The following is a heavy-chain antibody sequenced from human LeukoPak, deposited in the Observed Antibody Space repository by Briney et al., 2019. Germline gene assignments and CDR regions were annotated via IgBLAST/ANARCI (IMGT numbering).Heavy chain of an antibody. J-gene: IGHJ6*02. V-gene: IGHV4-59*01. CDR3: ARVRHANYYYYYYGMDV. D-gene: IGHD1-1*01. Sequence: SETLSLTCTVSSGSISSYYWSWIRQPPGKGLEWIGYIYYSGSTNYNPSLKSRVTISVDTSKNQFSLKLSSVTAADTAVYYCARVRHANYYYYYYGMDVWGQGTTVTVSS. CDR1: SGSISSYY. CDR2: IYYSGST.